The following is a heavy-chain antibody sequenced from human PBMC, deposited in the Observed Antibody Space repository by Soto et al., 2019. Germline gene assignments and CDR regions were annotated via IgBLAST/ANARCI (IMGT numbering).Heavy chain of an antibody. D-gene: IGHD6-13*01. J-gene: IGHJ4*02. CDR1: GFAFNTYA. CDR3: AKQWGKPAPDSY. V-gene: IGHV3-23*01. CDR2: ITDSGGST. Sequence: GGSLRLSCAGSGFAFNTYAMSWVRQAPGKGLEWVSMITDSGGSTYYSGSVRGRFTISRDNSKNTLYLQMNSLRADDTAIYYCAKQWGKPAPDSYWCQGPRATVPA.